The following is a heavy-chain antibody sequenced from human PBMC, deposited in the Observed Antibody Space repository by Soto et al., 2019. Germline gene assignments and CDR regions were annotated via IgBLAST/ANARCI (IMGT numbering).Heavy chain of an antibody. D-gene: IGHD2-15*01. V-gene: IGHV1-69*01. Sequence: QVQLVQSGAEVKKPGSSVKVSCKASGGTFSSYAISWVRQAPGQGLEWMGGIIPIFGTANYAQKFQGRVTITADESTSTAYMGLSSLRSEDTAVYYCAILGYCSGGSCYALKNYYGMDVWGQGTTVTVSS. CDR1: GGTFSSYA. CDR2: IIPIFGTA. J-gene: IGHJ6*02. CDR3: AILGYCSGGSCYALKNYYGMDV.